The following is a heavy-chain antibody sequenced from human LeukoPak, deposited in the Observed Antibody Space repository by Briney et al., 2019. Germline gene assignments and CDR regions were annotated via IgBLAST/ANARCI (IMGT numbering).Heavy chain of an antibody. V-gene: IGHV3-48*01. D-gene: IGHD2-2*01. CDR1: GFTFSTSS. CDR2: ISSGSGTI. Sequence: GGSLRLSCAASGFTFSTSSMNWVRQAPGKGLEWISYISSGSGTIYYADSVKGRFTISKDTAKNSLSLQMDSLRAEDTAVYYCATGPNTSPFDYWGQGTLVTVSS. CDR3: ATGPNTSPFDY. J-gene: IGHJ4*02.